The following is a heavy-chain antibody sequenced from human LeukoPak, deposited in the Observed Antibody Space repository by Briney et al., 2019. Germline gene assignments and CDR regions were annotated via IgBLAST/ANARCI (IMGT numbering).Heavy chain of an antibody. Sequence: GGSLRLSCAASGFTFSSFAMSWVRQAPGKGLEWVSVISGSGDSTYYADSVKGRFTISRDNSKNTLHLPMDSPRVEDTAVYYCAKESPDFDYWGQGTLVTVSS. CDR1: GFTFSSFA. J-gene: IGHJ4*02. CDR3: AKESPDFDY. CDR2: ISGSGDST. V-gene: IGHV3-23*01.